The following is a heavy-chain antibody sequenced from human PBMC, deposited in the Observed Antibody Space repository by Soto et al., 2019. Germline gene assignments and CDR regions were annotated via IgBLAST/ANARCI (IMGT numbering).Heavy chain of an antibody. V-gene: IGHV4-38-2*02. CDR2: IYHSGST. J-gene: IGHJ4*02. D-gene: IGHD3-3*01. Sequence: SETLSLTCTVSGYSISSGYYWGWIRQPPGKGLEWIGSIYHSGSTYYNPSLKSRVTISVDTSKNHFSLTLSSVTAADTAVYYCARDGPGCTIFGVVIGSDYFDYWGQGTLVTVSS. CDR3: ARDGPGCTIFGVVIGSDYFDY. CDR1: GYSISSGYY.